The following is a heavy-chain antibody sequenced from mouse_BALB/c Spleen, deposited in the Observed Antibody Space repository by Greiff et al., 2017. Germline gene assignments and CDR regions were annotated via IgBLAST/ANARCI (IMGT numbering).Heavy chain of an antibody. CDR2: ISSGGST. V-gene: IGHV5-6-5*01. Sequence: DVKLVESGGGLVKPGGSLKLSCAASGFTFSSYAMSWVRQTPEKRLEWVASISSGGSTYYPDSVKGRFTISRDNARNILYLQMSSLRSEDTAMYYCARRDYDTSMDYWGQGTSVTVSS. D-gene: IGHD2-4*01. J-gene: IGHJ4*01. CDR3: ARRDYDTSMDY. CDR1: GFTFSSYA.